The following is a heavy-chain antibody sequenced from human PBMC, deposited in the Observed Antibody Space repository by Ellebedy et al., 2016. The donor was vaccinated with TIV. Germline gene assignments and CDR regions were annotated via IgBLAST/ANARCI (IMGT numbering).Heavy chain of an antibody. V-gene: IGHV4-30-4*01. J-gene: IGHJ4*02. CDR2: IYYSGST. D-gene: IGHD4-11*01. CDR3: ARGARVYSQEREFDY. CDR1: GGSISSGDYY. Sequence: SETLSLTXTVSGGSISSGDYYWSWIRQPPGKGLEWIGYIYYSGSTYYNPSLKSRVTISVDTSKNQFSLKLSSVTAADTAVYYCARGARVYSQEREFDYWGQGTLVTVSS.